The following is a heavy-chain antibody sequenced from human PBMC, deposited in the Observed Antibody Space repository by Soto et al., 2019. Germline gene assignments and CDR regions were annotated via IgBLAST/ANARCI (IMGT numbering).Heavy chain of an antibody. CDR2: IWYDGSNK. CDR1: GFTFSSYG. Sequence: LRLSCAASGFTFSSYGMHWVRQAPGKGLEWVAVIWYDGSNKYYADSVKGRFTISRDNSKNTLYLQMNSLRAEDKAVYYCARDSGYRTVAASLDYWGQGTLVTVSS. V-gene: IGHV3-33*01. J-gene: IGHJ4*02. CDR3: ARDSGYRTVAASLDY. D-gene: IGHD2-15*01.